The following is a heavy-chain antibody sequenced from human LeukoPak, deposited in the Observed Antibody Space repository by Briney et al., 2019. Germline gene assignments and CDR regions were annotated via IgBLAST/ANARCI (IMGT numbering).Heavy chain of an antibody. J-gene: IGHJ4*02. CDR2: IKQDGSEK. CDR1: GFTFSSYW. CDR3: AREAQPEYCSSTSCRHFDY. V-gene: IGHV3-7*01. D-gene: IGHD2-2*01. Sequence: GGSLRLSCAASGFTFSSYWMSWVRQAPGKGLEWVANIKQDGSEKYDVDSVKGRFTISRDNAKNSLYLQMNSLRAEDTAVYYCAREAQPEYCSSTSCRHFDYWGQGTLVTVSS.